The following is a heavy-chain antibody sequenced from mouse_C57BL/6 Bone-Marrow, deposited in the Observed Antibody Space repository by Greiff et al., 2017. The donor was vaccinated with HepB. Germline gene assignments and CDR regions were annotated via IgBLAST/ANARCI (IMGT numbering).Heavy chain of an antibody. CDR2: IDPGSGST. Sequence: QVQLQQPGAELVKPGASVKMSCKASGYTFTSYWITWVKQRPGQGLEWIGDIDPGSGSTNYNEKFKSKATLTVDTSSSTAYMQLSSLTSADSAVYYCASPRQLRLLAWFAYWGQGTLVTVSA. CDR3: ASPRQLRLLAWFAY. J-gene: IGHJ3*01. D-gene: IGHD3-2*02. V-gene: IGHV1-55*01. CDR1: GYTFTSYW.